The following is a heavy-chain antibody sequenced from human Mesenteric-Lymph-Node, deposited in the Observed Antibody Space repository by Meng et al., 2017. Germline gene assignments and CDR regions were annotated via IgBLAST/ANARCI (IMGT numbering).Heavy chain of an antibody. CDR2: ILDRDGST. D-gene: IGHD3-10*01. CDR3: VNRAWLES. Sequence: EVQLGEFGGGLVQPGGSLRLSCAASGFSFSDQSMSWVRQAPGKGLGWVSVILDRDGSTHYADSVKGRFTISRDNSKNTLYLQMSSLRVDDTAVYYCVNRAWLESWGQGTLVTVFS. J-gene: IGHJ5*01. V-gene: IGHV3-23*04. CDR1: GFSFSDQS.